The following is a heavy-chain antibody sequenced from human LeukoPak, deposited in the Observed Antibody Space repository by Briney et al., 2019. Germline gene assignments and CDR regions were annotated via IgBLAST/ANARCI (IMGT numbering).Heavy chain of an antibody. CDR2: ISGSGGST. CDR1: RFTFSSYA. J-gene: IGHJ5*02. V-gene: IGHV3-23*01. D-gene: IGHD2/OR15-2a*01. Sequence: GAPRLSSAASRFTFSSYAMSGVRQAPGKGQEWVSAISGSGGSTYYADSVKGRFTISRDNSKNTLYLQMNSLRAEDTAVYYCAKADYYNWFDPWGQGTLVTVSS. CDR3: AKADYYNWFDP.